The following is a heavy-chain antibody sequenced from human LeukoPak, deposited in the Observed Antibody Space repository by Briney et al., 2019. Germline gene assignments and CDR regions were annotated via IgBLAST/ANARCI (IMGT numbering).Heavy chain of an antibody. CDR1: GGSISRSNYY. V-gene: IGHV4-39*02. Sequence: SETLSLTCTVSGGSISRSNYYWGWIRQPPGKGLEWIGRIYYSGSTYYNPSLKSRVTISVDTSKNQFSLKLSSVTAADTAVFYCAREAPGGYYFDYWGQGTLVTASS. J-gene: IGHJ4*02. CDR2: IYYSGST. D-gene: IGHD3-16*01. CDR3: AREAPGGYYFDY.